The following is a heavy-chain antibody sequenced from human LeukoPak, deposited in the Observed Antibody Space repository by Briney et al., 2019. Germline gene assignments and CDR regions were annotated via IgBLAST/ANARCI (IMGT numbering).Heavy chain of an antibody. CDR3: ANSQRRFLEELYYYYYMDV. CDR1: GGTFSSYT. Sequence: SVKVSCKASGGTFSSYTISWVRQAPGQGLEWMGRIIPILGIANYARKFQGRVTITADKSTSTAYMELSSLRSEDTAVYYCANSQRRFLEELYYYYYMDVWGKGTTVTVSS. J-gene: IGHJ6*03. D-gene: IGHD3-3*01. V-gene: IGHV1-69*02. CDR2: IIPILGIA.